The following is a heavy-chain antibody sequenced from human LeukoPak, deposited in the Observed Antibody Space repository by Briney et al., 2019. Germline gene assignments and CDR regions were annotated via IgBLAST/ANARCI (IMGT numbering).Heavy chain of an antibody. Sequence: PGRSLRLSCAASGFTFSSYAMHWVRQAPGKGLEWVAVISYDGSNKYYADSVKGRFTISRDNSKNTLYLQMNSLRAEDTAVYYCARGLEGLPFDYWGQGTLVTVSS. CDR1: GFTFSSYA. D-gene: IGHD3-22*01. J-gene: IGHJ4*02. CDR2: ISYDGSNK. CDR3: ARGLEGLPFDY. V-gene: IGHV3-30-3*01.